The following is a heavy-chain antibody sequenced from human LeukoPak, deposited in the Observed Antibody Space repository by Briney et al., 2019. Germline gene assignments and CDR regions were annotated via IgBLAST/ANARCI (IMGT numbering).Heavy chain of an antibody. J-gene: IGHJ4*02. CDR1: GYTLTSYY. CDR2: INPSGGST. D-gene: IGHD3-3*01. CDR3: ARDPTDFWSGYPSYYFDY. Sequence: ASLKVSCKASGYTLTSYYMHWVRHPPGQLLEWMGIINPSGGSTSYAQKFQGRVTMTRDMATSTVYMELSSVRSEDTAVYYCARDPTDFWSGYPSYYFDYWGQGTLVTVSS. V-gene: IGHV1-46*01.